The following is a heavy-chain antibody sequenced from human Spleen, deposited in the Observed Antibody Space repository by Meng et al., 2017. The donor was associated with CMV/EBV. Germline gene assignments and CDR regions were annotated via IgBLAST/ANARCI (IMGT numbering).Heavy chain of an antibody. Sequence: GESLKISCTASGFTFSDYFMSWIRQAPGKGLEWVSYIASNGASMYYVDSVKGRFTISRDNGKNSVYLQMSSLRVEDTAVYYCACSPANDYWGQGTLVTVSS. CDR2: IASNGASM. CDR1: GFTFSDYF. J-gene: IGHJ4*02. CDR3: ACSPANDY. V-gene: IGHV3-11*04.